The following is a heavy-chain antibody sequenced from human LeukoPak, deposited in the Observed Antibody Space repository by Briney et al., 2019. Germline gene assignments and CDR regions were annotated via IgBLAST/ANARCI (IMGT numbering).Heavy chain of an antibody. CDR3: TSIAAAGTDY. Sequence: GGSLRLSCAATGFTFSGSAMHWVRQASGKGLEWVGRIRSKANSYATAYAASVKGRFTISRDDSKNTAYLQMNSLKTEDTAVYYCTSIAAAGTDYWGQGTLVTVSS. CDR1: GFTFSGSA. D-gene: IGHD6-13*01. CDR2: IRSKANSYAT. V-gene: IGHV3-73*01. J-gene: IGHJ4*02.